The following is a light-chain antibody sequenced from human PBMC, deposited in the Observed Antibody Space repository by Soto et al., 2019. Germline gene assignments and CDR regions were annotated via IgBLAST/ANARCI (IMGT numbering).Light chain of an antibody. V-gene: IGKV3-15*01. Sequence: EIVMTQSPATLSVSPGDSATLSCRSSQSVSRNLAWYQQKPGQAPRLLIYGASTRATGIPTRFSGSGSGTEFTLTISSLQSEDFAVYYCQQYKNWPLTFGGGTKVEI. CDR2: GAS. CDR3: QQYKNWPLT. J-gene: IGKJ4*01. CDR1: QSVSRN.